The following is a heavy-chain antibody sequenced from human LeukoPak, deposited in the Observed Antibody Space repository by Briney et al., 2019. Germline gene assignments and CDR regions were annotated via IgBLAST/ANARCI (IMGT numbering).Heavy chain of an antibody. J-gene: IGHJ4*02. V-gene: IGHV4-39*07. CDR3: VRVKSGSISDS. CDR2: ISYSGST. CDR1: GGSISSSNYY. D-gene: IGHD1-26*01. Sequence: PSETLSLTCTVSGGSISSSNYYWGWIRQPPGEGLEWIASISYSGSTYYSPSVESRVAISRDTSKNQFSLSLNSVTAADTAVYYCVRVKSGSISDSWGQGTLVTVSS.